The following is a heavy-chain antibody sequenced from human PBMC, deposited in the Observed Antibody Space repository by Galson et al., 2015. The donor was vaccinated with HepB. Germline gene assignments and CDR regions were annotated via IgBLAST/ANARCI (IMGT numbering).Heavy chain of an antibody. J-gene: IGHJ3*02. V-gene: IGHV3-9*01. CDR3: AKDEGDNWKTGGAFDI. Sequence: SLRLSCAASGFTFDDYAMHWVRQAPGKGLEWVSGISWNSGSIGYADSVKGRFTISSDNAKNSLYLQMNSLRAEDTALYYCAKDEGDNWKTGGAFDIWGQGTMVTVSS. D-gene: IGHD1-20*01. CDR2: ISWNSGSI. CDR1: GFTFDDYA.